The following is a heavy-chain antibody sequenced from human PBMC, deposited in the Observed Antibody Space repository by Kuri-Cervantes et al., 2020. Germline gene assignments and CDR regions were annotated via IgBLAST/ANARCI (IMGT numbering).Heavy chain of an antibody. CDR1: GGSFSGYY. D-gene: IGHD2-2*01. Sequence: SETLSLTCAVYGGSFSGYYWSWIRQPPGKGLEWIGEINHSGSTNYNPSLKSRVTISVDTSKNQFSLKVSSVTAADTAVYYCARAVPALNWFDPWGQGTLVTVSS. CDR3: ARAVPALNWFDP. CDR2: INHSGST. J-gene: IGHJ5*02. V-gene: IGHV4-34*01.